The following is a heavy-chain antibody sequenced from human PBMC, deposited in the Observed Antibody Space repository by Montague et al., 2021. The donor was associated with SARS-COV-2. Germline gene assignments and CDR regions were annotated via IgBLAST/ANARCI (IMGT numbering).Heavy chain of an antibody. CDR1: GFTFSRYN. D-gene: IGHD3-22*01. CDR2: LSGGGDSK. CDR3: AKCSRDSSGVA. J-gene: IGHJ5*02. Sequence: SLRLSCAASGFTFSRYNIRWVRQAPGKGLEWVSALSGGGDSKYYADSVKGRFTISRDNSKNTVYVQMNSLRAEDTAVYYCAKCSRDSSGVAWGQGTLVTVPS. V-gene: IGHV3-23*01.